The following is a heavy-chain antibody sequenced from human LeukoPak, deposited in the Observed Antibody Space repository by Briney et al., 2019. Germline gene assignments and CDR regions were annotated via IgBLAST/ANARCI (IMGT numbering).Heavy chain of an antibody. Sequence: SQTLSLTCTVSSGSISSDNHYWSWIRQPAGKGLEWIGRMYIDGSTNYNPSLKSRVTISVDMSKNQFSLKLNSVTAADTAVYYCARDRRGGKPYYFDNWGQGTLVIVSS. D-gene: IGHD4-23*01. CDR2: MYIDGST. J-gene: IGHJ4*02. CDR3: ARDRRGGKPYYFDN. V-gene: IGHV4-61*02. CDR1: SGSISSDNHY.